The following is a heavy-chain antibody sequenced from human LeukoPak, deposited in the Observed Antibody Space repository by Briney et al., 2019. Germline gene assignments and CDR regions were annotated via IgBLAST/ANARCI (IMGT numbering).Heavy chain of an antibody. CDR3: ARGGDTAMTTYYYYMDV. J-gene: IGHJ6*03. CDR1: GDTFSSYA. V-gene: IGHV1-69*05. Sequence: GASVKVSCKASGDTFSSYAISWVRQAPGQGLEWMGGIIPIFGTANYAQKFQGRVTITTDESTSTAYMELSSLRSEDTAVYYCARGGDTAMTTYYYYMDVWGKGTTVTVSS. D-gene: IGHD5-18*01. CDR2: IIPIFGTA.